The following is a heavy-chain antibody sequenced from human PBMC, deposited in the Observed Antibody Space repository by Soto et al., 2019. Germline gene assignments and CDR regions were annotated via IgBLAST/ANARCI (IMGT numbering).Heavy chain of an antibody. CDR2: IYEAATT. D-gene: IGHD3-10*01. CDR1: GASISRTGFH. V-gene: IGHV4-39*01. Sequence: SETLSLTCAVSGASISRTGFHWGWIRQPPGQGLEWIGSIYEAATTFYNSSLKSRVTISADTSNNHFSLKLSSVTAADTAVYYCARRGSGHTFDYWGQRPLVTVSS. J-gene: IGHJ4*02. CDR3: ARRGSGHTFDY.